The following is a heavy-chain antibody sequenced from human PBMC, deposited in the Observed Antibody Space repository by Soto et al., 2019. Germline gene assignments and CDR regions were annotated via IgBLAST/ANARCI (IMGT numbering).Heavy chain of an antibody. CDR1: GGSISSGGYY. V-gene: IGHV4-31*03. CDR2: IYYSGST. D-gene: IGHD3-16*01. CDR3: ARADVYWYYFDY. Sequence: SETLSLTCTVSGGSISSGGYYWSWIRQHPGKGLEWIGYIYYSGSTYYNPSLKSRVTISVDTSKNQFSLKLSSVTAADTAVYYCARADVYWYYFDYWGQGTLVTVSS. J-gene: IGHJ4*02.